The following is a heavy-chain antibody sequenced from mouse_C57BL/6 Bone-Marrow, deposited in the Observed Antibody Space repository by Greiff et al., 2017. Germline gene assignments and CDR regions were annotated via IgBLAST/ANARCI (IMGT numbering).Heavy chain of an antibody. CDR2: IHPNSGST. Sequence: QVQLQQPGAELVKPGASVKLSCKASGYTFTSYWMHWVKQRPGQGLEWIGIIHPNSGSTNYNEKFKSKATLTVDKSSSTAYMQLSSLTSEDSAVYYCARERDSWFAYWGQGTLVTVSA. J-gene: IGHJ3*01. V-gene: IGHV1-64*01. CDR1: GYTFTSYW. CDR3: ARERDSWFAY.